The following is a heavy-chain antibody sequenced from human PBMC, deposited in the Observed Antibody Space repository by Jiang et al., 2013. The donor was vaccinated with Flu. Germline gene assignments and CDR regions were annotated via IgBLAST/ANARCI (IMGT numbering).Heavy chain of an antibody. Sequence: KASGYTFTTYAMNWVRQVPGQGLEWMGWINTNTGNPTYAQGFTGRFVFSLDTSVSTAYLQISSLKAEDTAVYYCARDRPLAVGTGAFDIWGQGTMVTVSS. J-gene: IGHJ3*02. CDR1: GYTFTTYA. V-gene: IGHV7-4-1*02. D-gene: IGHD6-13*01. CDR3: ARDRPLAVGTGAFDI. CDR2: INTNTGNP.